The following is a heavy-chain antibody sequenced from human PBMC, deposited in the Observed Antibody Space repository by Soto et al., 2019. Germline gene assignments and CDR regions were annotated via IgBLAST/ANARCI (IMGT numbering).Heavy chain of an antibody. Sequence: GSGHTLVNPTQPLTLTCTFSGFSLSTSGMRVSWIRQHPGKALEWLARIDRDDDKFYSTSLKTRLTISKDTSKNQVVLTMTNMDPVYTATYYCARIVYDSSGYYFSYWGQGTLVTVSS. J-gene: IGHJ4*02. V-gene: IGHV2-70*04. CDR2: IDRDDDK. CDR1: GFSLSTSGMR. CDR3: ARIVYDSSGYYFSY. D-gene: IGHD3-22*01.